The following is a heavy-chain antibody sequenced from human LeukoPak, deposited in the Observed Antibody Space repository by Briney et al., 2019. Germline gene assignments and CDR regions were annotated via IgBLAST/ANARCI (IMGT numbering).Heavy chain of an antibody. CDR1: GGSFTAFY. D-gene: IGHD3-16*01. V-gene: IGHV4-34*01. CDR3: ARETSQKGAHYMDV. J-gene: IGHJ6*03. Sequence: ASETLTLTCTVYGGSFTAFYWSWIRQPPGKGLEWIGSIYYSGSTYYNPSLKSRVTISVDTSKNQFSLKLSSVTAADTAVYYCARETSQKGAHYMDVWGKGTTVTISS. CDR2: IYYSGST.